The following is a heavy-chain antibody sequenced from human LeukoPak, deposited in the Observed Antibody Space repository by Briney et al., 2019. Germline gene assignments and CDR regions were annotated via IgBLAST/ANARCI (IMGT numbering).Heavy chain of an antibody. V-gene: IGHV4-34*01. J-gene: IGHJ3*02. CDR3: ASLAGAFDAFDI. CDR2: INHSGST. CDR1: GFTFSSY. D-gene: IGHD3-10*01. Sequence: PGGSLRLSCAASGFTFSSYWSWIRQPPGKGLEWIGEINHSGSTNYNPSLKSRVTISVDTSKNQFSLKLSSVTAADTAVYYCASLAGAFDAFDIWGQGTMVTVSS.